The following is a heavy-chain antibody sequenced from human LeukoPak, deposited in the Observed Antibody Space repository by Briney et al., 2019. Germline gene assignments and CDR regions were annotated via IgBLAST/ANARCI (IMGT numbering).Heavy chain of an antibody. J-gene: IGHJ4*02. Sequence: SETLSLTCAVYGGSFSGYYWSWIRQPPGKGLEWIGEINHSGSTNYNPSLKSRVTISVDTSKNQFSLKLSSVTAADTAVYYCARGRAARGFDYWGLGTLVTVSS. CDR2: INHSGST. CDR1: GGSFSGYY. CDR3: ARGRAARGFDY. D-gene: IGHD6-6*01. V-gene: IGHV4-34*01.